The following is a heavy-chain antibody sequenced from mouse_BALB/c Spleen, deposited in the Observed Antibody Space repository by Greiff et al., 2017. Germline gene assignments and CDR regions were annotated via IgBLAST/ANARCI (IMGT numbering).Heavy chain of an antibody. V-gene: IGHV14-3*02. CDR1: GFNIKDTY. J-gene: IGHJ4*01. Sequence: EVQLQQSGAELVKPGASVKLSCTASGFNIKDTYMHWVKQRPEQGLEWIGRLDPANGNTKYDPKFQGTGTITADTSSNKAYLQLSSLTSEDTAVYYCARGRDSSGNYAMDYWGQGTSVTVSS. CDR3: ARGRDSSGNYAMDY. CDR2: LDPANGNT. D-gene: IGHD3-2*01.